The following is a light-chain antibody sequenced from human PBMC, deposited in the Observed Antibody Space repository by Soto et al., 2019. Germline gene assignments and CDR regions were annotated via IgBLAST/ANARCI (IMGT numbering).Light chain of an antibody. V-gene: IGKV1-5*03. CDR2: KAS. Sequence: DSQMTQYPSTLSASIGDRVTITCRAGQSISSWLAWYQQKPGKAPKLLISKASTLQSGVPPRFSGSGSGTEFALTISSLQPDVFATYYCQQYESYPMTFGGGTKVEIK. CDR1: QSISSW. CDR3: QQYESYPMT. J-gene: IGKJ4*01.